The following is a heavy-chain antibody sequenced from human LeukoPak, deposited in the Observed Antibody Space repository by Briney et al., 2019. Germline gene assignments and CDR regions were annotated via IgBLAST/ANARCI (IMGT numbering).Heavy chain of an antibody. J-gene: IGHJ4*02. CDR2: LYNAGTT. Sequence: ETLSLTCAVYGGSFSGYYWSWIRQPPGKGLEWVSVLYNAGTTYYADSVKGRFTISRDNSKNTLYLQMYSLRAEDTAVYYCASLKGLFDYFDYWGQGILVTVYS. CDR1: GGSFSGYY. D-gene: IGHD3-22*01. V-gene: IGHV3-53*01. CDR3: ASLKGLFDYFDY.